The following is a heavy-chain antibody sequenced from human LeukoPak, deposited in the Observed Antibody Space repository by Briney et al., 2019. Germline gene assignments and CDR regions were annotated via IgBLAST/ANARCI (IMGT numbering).Heavy chain of an antibody. J-gene: IGHJ6*03. CDR1: GYTFTGYY. Sequence: ASVKVSCKASGYTFTGYYMHWVRQAPGQGLEWVGRINPNSGGTNYAQKFQGRVTMTRDTSISTAYMELSRLRSDDTAVYYCARTPRIAARPYYYYYMDVWGKGTTVTVSS. CDR2: INPNSGGT. CDR3: ARTPRIAARPYYYYYMDV. D-gene: IGHD6-6*01. V-gene: IGHV1-2*06.